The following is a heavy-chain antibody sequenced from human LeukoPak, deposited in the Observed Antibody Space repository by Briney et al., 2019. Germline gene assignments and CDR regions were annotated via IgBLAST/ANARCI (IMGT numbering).Heavy chain of an antibody. CDR3: ARNSHYYYYYYMDV. Sequence: GGSLRLSCAASGFTFSDHYMDWVRQAPGKGLEWVGRTRNKANSYTTEYAASVKGRFTISRDDSKNSLYLQMNSLKTEDTAVYYCARNSHYYYYYYMDVWGKGTTVTVSS. D-gene: IGHD2-21*01. V-gene: IGHV3-72*01. J-gene: IGHJ6*03. CDR2: TRNKANSYTT. CDR1: GFTFSDHY.